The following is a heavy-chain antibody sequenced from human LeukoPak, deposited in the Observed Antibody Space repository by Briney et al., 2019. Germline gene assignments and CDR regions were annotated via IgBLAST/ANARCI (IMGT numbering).Heavy chain of an antibody. Sequence: SQTLSLTCAISGDSVSSNSAAWNWIRQSPSRGLEWLGRTYYRSNWYNDYALSVKSRITISADTSKNQFSLQLNSVTPEDTAVYYCARHLQSSSGWYGSSYYYYYYMDVWGKGTTVTISS. V-gene: IGHV6-1*01. CDR1: GDSVSSNSAA. D-gene: IGHD6-19*01. CDR3: ARHLQSSSGWYGSSYYYYYYMDV. CDR2: TYYRSNWYN. J-gene: IGHJ6*03.